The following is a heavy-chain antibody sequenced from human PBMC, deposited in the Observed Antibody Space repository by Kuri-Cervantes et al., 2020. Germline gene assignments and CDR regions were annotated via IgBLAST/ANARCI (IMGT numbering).Heavy chain of an antibody. CDR1: GFTFSRNA. J-gene: IGHJ6*02. CDR3: ARVTAAGQYYYYYYGMDV. CDR2: IIENGGST. D-gene: IGHD6-13*01. Sequence: GESLKISCAASGFTFSRNAMSWVRQAPGKGLEWVSGIIENGGSTYYADSVKGRFSISRDNSKNTLYLQMNSLRAEDTAVYYCARVTAAGQYYYYYYGMDVWGQGTTVTVS. V-gene: IGHV3-23*01.